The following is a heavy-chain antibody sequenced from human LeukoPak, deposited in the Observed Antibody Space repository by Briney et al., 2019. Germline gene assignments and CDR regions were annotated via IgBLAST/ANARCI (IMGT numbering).Heavy chain of an antibody. V-gene: IGHV1-18*01. CDR1: GYTFTSYG. Sequence: GASVKVSCKASGYTFTSYGISWVRQAPGQGLEWMGWISAYNGNTNYAQNLQGRVTMTTDTSTSTAYMELRSLRSDDTAVYYCARDQSTLMVRGVIIGTNWFDPWGQGTLVTVSS. D-gene: IGHD3-10*01. CDR2: ISAYNGNT. CDR3: ARDQSTLMVRGVIIGTNWFDP. J-gene: IGHJ5*02.